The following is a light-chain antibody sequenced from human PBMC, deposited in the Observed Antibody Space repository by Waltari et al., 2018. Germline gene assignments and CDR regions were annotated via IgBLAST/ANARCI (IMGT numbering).Light chain of an antibody. CDR2: GKN. CDR1: SLRIYY. V-gene: IGLV3-19*01. CDR3: NSRDSSGNYVV. Sequence: SSELTQDPAVSVALGQTVRITCQGDSLRIYYASWYQQKPGQAPLLVMYGKNNRPSGIPDRVSGSSSGDKASWTILGAQAEDEADYYCNSRDSSGNYVVFGGGTKLTVL. J-gene: IGLJ2*01.